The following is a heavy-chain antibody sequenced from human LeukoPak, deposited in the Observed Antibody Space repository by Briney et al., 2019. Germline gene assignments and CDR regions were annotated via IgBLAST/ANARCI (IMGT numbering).Heavy chain of an antibody. J-gene: IGHJ6*03. V-gene: IGHV4-34*01. CDR1: GGSFSGYY. Sequence: PSETLSLTCAVYGGSFSGYYWSWIRQPPGKGLEWIGEINHSGSTNYNPSLKSRVTISVDTSKNQFSLKLSSVTAADTAVYYCARVTAAWHYYYYYMDVWGKGTTVTVSS. D-gene: IGHD6-13*01. CDR2: INHSGST. CDR3: ARVTAAWHYYYYYMDV.